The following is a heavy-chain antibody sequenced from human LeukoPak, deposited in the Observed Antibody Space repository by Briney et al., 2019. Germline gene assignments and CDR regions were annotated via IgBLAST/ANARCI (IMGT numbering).Heavy chain of an antibody. V-gene: IGHV3-7*01. J-gene: IGHJ4*02. D-gene: IGHD5/OR15-5a*01. Sequence: GGSLRLSCAASGFTFSSYWMSWVRQTLEKGLEFVANINQDGSVRNYVDSVKGRFTISRDNAEKSLHLQMNSLRADDTAVYYCARDPGSSAFDSWGQGTLVTVSS. CDR1: GFTFSSYW. CDR3: ARDPGSSAFDS. CDR2: INQDGSVR.